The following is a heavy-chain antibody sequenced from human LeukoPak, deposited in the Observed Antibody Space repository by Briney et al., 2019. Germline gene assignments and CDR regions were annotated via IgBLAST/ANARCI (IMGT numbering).Heavy chain of an antibody. V-gene: IGHV3-66*01. CDR3: ARKTDSGGQGDY. J-gene: IGHJ4*02. CDR1: GFTFNSYA. D-gene: IGHD3-22*01. Sequence: GGSLRLSCAASGFTFNSYAMNWVRQAPGKGLECVSVIYSGGNTYYADSVKGRFTISRDNSKNTLYLQMNSLRAEDTAVYYCARKTDSGGQGDYWGPGTLVTVSS. CDR2: IYSGGNT.